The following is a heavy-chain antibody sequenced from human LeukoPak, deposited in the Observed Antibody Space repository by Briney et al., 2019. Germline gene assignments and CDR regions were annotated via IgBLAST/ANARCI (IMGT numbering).Heavy chain of an antibody. CDR2: IYYSGST. J-gene: IGHJ4*02. Sequence: SETLSLTCTVAGGSISSYYWSWIRQPPGKGLEWIGYIYYSGSTNYNPSLKSRVTISVDTSKNQFSLKLSSVTAADTAVYYCARVALNYCSGGSCYPFFDYWGQGTLVTVSS. CDR3: ARVALNYCSGGSCYPFFDY. V-gene: IGHV4-59*01. D-gene: IGHD2-15*01. CDR1: GGSISSYY.